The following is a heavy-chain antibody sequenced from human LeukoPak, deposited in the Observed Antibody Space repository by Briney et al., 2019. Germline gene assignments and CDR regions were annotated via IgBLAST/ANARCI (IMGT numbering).Heavy chain of an antibody. Sequence: GGSLRLSCAASGFPFNAYWMTWVRQAPGKGLEWVANIRQDGDTKYYVDSVKGRFTISRDNAMNSLYLQMNNLRAEDTAIYYCARSLPYGTTWYGRSDFWGQGTLVTVSS. D-gene: IGHD6-13*01. CDR1: GFPFNAYW. J-gene: IGHJ4*02. V-gene: IGHV3-7*03. CDR3: ARSLPYGTTWYGRSDF. CDR2: IRQDGDTK.